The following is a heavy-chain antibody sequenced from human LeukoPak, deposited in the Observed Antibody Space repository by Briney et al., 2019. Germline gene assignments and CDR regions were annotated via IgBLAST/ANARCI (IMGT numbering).Heavy chain of an antibody. CDR1: GGSISSGSYY. CDR2: IYTSGST. J-gene: IGHJ4*02. V-gene: IGHV4-61*02. CDR3: ARDLSGSCDRAGYDY. Sequence: SETLSLTCTVSGGSISSGSYYWRWIRQPAGKGLEWIGRIYTSGSTNYNPSLKSRVTISVDTSKNQFSLKLSSVTAADTAVYYCARDLSGSCDRAGYDYWGQGTLVTVSS. D-gene: IGHD1-26*01.